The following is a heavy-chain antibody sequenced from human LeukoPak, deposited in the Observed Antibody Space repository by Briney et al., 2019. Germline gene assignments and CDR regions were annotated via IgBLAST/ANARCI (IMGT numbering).Heavy chain of an antibody. D-gene: IGHD2/OR15-2a*01. CDR1: GGSISSSSYY. Sequence: SETLSLTCTVSGGSISSSSYYWGWIRQPPGKGLEWIGSIYYSGSTYYNPSLKSRVTISVDTSKNQFSLKLNSVTAADTAVYYCARHRSFSYFYFDYWGQGTLVTVSS. J-gene: IGHJ4*02. V-gene: IGHV4-39*01. CDR3: ARHRSFSYFYFDY. CDR2: IYYSGST.